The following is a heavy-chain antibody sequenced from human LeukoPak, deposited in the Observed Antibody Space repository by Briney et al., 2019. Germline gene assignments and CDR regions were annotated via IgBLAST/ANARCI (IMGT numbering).Heavy chain of an antibody. CDR3: AREVSSSWDHQRYFDL. V-gene: IGHV4-4*07. D-gene: IGHD6-13*01. CDR2: IYTSGST. CDR1: GGSISSYY. J-gene: IGHJ2*01. Sequence: SETLSLTCTVSGGSISSYYWSWIRQPAGKGLEWIGRIYTSGSTNYNPSLKSRVTMSVDTSKNQFSLKLSSVTAADTAVYYCAREVSSSWDHQRYFDLWGRGTLVTVSS.